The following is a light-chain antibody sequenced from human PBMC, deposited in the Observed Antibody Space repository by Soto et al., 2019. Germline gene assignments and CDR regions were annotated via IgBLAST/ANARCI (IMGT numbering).Light chain of an antibody. J-gene: IGLJ3*02. V-gene: IGLV2-8*01. Sequence: QSALTQPPSASGSPGQSVTISCTGTSSDVGAYKYVSWYQQYPGKAPKLMIYEVTKRPSGVPDRFSGSTSGNTASLTVSGLQAEDEADYYCPSYVGNDLWVLGRGTKVTVL. CDR1: SSDVGAYKY. CDR2: EVT. CDR3: PSYVGNDLWV.